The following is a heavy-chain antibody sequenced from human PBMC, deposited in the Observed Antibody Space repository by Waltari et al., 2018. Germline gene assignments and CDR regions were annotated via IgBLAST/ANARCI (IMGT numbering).Heavy chain of an antibody. CDR2: GYYNGDT. CDR3: ARILEWLGYYMDV. V-gene: IGHV4-39*07. Sequence: QLQLQESGPGLVKPSETLSLTCTVSGASISSSSYYWGWIRQPPGKGLEWIGSGYYNGDTYYNPSLKSRVTVSVDTSKNQFSLKLSSVTAADTAVYYCARILEWLGYYMDVWGKGTTVTISS. CDR1: GASISSSSYY. J-gene: IGHJ6*03. D-gene: IGHD3-3*01.